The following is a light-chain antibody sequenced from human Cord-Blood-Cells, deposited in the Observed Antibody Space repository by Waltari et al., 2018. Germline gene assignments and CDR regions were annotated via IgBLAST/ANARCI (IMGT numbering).Light chain of an antibody. V-gene: IGKV1-39*01. CDR1: QSISSY. CDR2: AAS. J-gene: IGKJ1*01. Sequence: IQMTQSPSSLSASVGERDTITCRASQSISSYLNWYQQKPGKAPKLLIYAASSLQSGVPSRFSGSGSGTDFTLTISSLQPEDFATYYCQQGYSTPRTFGQGTKVEIK. CDR3: QQGYSTPRT.